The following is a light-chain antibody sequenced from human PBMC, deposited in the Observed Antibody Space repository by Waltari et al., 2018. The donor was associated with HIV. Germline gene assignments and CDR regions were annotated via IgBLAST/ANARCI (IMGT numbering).Light chain of an antibody. J-gene: IGLJ2*01. CDR2: LNSDGRH. CDR1: SGHINYV. CDR3: QTWGTGIQV. Sequence: QVVLTQPPSASASLGASVKLTCTLSSGHINYVIAWHQQQPKKGPRFLMKLNSDGRHSKGDGIPGRFAGSSSAAERYLTISSLQSEDEGDYFCQTWGTGIQVFGGGTRLTVL. V-gene: IGLV4-69*01.